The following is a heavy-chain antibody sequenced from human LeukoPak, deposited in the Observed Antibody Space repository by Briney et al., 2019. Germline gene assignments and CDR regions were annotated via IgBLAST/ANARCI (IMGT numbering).Heavy chain of an antibody. D-gene: IGHD1-26*01. CDR2: ISPNNGAT. CDR3: AREGSSGY. Sequence: ASVKVSCKASGYTFTASNIHWVRQAPGQGLEWMGWISPNNGATTYAQKFQGRVIMTRDTSLSTAYIELSRLESDDTAAYFCAREGSSGYWGQGTLVTVSS. V-gene: IGHV1-2*02. J-gene: IGHJ4*02. CDR1: GYTFTASN.